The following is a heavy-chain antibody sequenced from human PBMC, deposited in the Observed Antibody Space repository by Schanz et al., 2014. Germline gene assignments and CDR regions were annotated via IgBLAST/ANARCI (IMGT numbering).Heavy chain of an antibody. D-gene: IGHD2-2*01. CDR3: AKDLLYGAPMPLNHLDY. J-gene: IGHJ4*02. V-gene: IGHV3-23*01. CDR1: GFTFSTYA. Sequence: EVQLLDSGGGLVQPGGSLRLSCAASGFTFSTYAMSWVRQAPGKGLEWVSAISGSGGSTFYADSVKGRFTISRDNSKNTLYLQMNSRRAEDTAVYYCAKDLLYGAPMPLNHLDYWGQGTLVTVSS. CDR2: ISGSGGST.